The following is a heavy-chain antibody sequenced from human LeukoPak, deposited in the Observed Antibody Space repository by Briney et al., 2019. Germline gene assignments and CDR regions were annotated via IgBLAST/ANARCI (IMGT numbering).Heavy chain of an antibody. CDR2: IYYSGST. V-gene: IGHV4-59*08. J-gene: IGHJ4*01. Sequence: PSETLSLTCTVSGGSISSYYWSWIRQPPGKGLEWIGYIYYSGSTNYNPSLKSRVTISVDTSKNQFSLKLSSVTAADTAVYYCARSIYSITYYFDYWGQEPWSPSPQ. CDR3: ARSIYSITYYFDY. CDR1: GGSISSYY. D-gene: IGHD3-3*01.